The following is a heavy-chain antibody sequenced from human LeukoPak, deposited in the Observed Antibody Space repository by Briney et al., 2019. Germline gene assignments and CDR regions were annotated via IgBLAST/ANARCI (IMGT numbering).Heavy chain of an antibody. CDR3: ARGRGHDFWSGYRPDAFDI. CDR2: ISTSGGST. D-gene: IGHD3-3*01. J-gene: IGHJ3*02. Sequence: GGSLRLSCTASGFTFSSFAMSWVRQAPGKGLERVSAISTSGGSTSYADSVKGRFTISRDNAKNTLYLQMNSLRAEDTAVYYCARGRGHDFWSGYRPDAFDIWGQGTMVTVSS. V-gene: IGHV3-23*01. CDR1: GFTFSSFA.